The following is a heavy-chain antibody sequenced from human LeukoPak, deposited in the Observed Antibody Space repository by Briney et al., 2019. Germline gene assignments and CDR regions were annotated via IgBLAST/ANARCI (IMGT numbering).Heavy chain of an antibody. Sequence: PGGSLRLSCAASGFTFSSYWMNWARQAPGKGLEWVSYISTDSSTIYYADSVKGRFTVSRDNAKNSLYLQMNSLRVEDTAVYFCARDPDYYGSGSYYNQWGQGTLVTVSS. CDR3: ARDPDYYGSGSYYNQ. V-gene: IGHV3-48*01. CDR2: ISTDSSTI. CDR1: GFTFSSYW. D-gene: IGHD3-10*01. J-gene: IGHJ4*02.